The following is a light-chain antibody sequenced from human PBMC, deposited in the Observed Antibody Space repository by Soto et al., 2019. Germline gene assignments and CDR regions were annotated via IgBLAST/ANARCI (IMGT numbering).Light chain of an antibody. CDR3: QQRSNLRT. CDR1: QSVSSY. J-gene: IGKJ1*01. Sequence: EIVLTQSPATLSLSPGERATLSCRASQSVSSYLAWYQQKPGQAPRLLIYDAANRATGIPARFSGSGSGTDITLTISSLEPEGFAVYYCQQRSNLRTFDQGTKVEIK. CDR2: DAA. V-gene: IGKV3-11*01.